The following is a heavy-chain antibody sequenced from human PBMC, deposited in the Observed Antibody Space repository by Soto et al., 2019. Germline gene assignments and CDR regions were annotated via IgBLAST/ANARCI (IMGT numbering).Heavy chain of an antibody. V-gene: IGHV4-59*08. D-gene: IGHD3-3*01. CDR2: IDYRGST. Sequence: PSETLSLTCTVSGASISSYYWNWIRQPPGKGLEWIGYIDYRGSTNFNPSLTSRVTMSVDTSKNQFSLKLNSVTAADTAVYYCASIFWSGYYLWFDPWGQGTLVTVSS. CDR1: GASISSYY. J-gene: IGHJ5*02. CDR3: ASIFWSGYYLWFDP.